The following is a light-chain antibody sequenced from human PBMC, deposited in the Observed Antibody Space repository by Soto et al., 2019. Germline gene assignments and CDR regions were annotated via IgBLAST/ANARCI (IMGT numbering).Light chain of an antibody. CDR1: QGMSNY. V-gene: IGKV1-39*01. CDR3: QQIFITPYT. J-gene: IGKJ2*01. Sequence: DIPMTQSPSSLSASVGDSVTITCRASQGMSNYLQWYQQKPGKAPNLLIYDGSSLQGGVPSRFRGSGSGTDFTLTISSLQPEDFATYYCQQIFITPYTFGQGTRLEIK. CDR2: DGS.